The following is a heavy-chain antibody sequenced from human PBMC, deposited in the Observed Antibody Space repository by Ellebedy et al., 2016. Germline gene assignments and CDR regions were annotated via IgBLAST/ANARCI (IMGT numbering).Heavy chain of an antibody. CDR3: ARGDHFYDSSGYLNMAFDI. CDR2: MNPNSGNT. J-gene: IGHJ3*02. Sequence: ASVKVSCKVSGYTFTSYDINWVRQATGQGLEWMGWMNPNSGNTGYGQKFQGRVTMTRNASIRTASMELSSLRSEDTAVYYCARGDHFYDSSGYLNMAFDIWGQGTMVTVSS. D-gene: IGHD3-22*01. CDR1: GYTFTSYD. V-gene: IGHV1-8*01.